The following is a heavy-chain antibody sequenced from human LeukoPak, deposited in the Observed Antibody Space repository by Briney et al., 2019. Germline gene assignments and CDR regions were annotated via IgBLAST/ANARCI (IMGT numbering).Heavy chain of an antibody. CDR3: ASAGYSSSWPLGY. V-gene: IGHV3-66*01. D-gene: IGHD6-13*01. CDR1: GFTVSSNY. Sequence: GGSLRLSCAASGFTVSSNYMSWVRQAPGKGLEWVSVIYSGGSTYYAESVKGRVTISRDNSKSTLYLQMNSLRAEDTAVYYCASAGYSSSWPLGYWGQGTLVTVSS. J-gene: IGHJ4*02. CDR2: IYSGGST.